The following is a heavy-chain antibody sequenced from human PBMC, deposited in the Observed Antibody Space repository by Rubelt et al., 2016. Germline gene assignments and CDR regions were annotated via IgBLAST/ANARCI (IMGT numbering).Heavy chain of an antibody. J-gene: IGHJ5*02. CDR3: ARGGRIQLWLPQGWFDP. D-gene: IGHD5-18*01. CDR2: INHSGST. V-gene: IGHV4-34*01. CDR1: GGSFSGYY. Sequence: QVQLQQWGAGLLKPSETLSLTCAVYGGSFSGYYWSWIRQPPGKGLEWIGEINHSGSTNYNPSLKSRVRISVDPSKNQFSLKLSSVTDADTAVYYCARGGRIQLWLPQGWFDPWGQGTLVTVSS.